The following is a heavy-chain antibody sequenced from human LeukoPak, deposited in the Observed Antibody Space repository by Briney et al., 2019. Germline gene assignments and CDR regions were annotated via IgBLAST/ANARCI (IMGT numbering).Heavy chain of an antibody. CDR3: ARHGAGPVSLVVGVINTFDY. V-gene: IGHV4-4*07. CDR1: SGSISSYY. D-gene: IGHD2-15*01. CDR2: IYTSGST. J-gene: IGHJ4*02. Sequence: PSETLSLTCPVSSGSISSYYWSCIRQPAGKGLEWIGRIYTSGSTNYNPSLKSRVTMSVDTSKNQFSLRLTSVTAADTAVYYCARHGAGPVSLVVGVINTFDYWGQETLVTVFS.